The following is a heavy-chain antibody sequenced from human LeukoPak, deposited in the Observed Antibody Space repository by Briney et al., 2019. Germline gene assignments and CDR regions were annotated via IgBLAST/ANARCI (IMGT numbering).Heavy chain of an antibody. CDR1: GFSFSTYA. Sequence: GGSLRLSCAASGFSFSTYALSWVRQAHGKGLEWVSATSGNGPKTYYADSVRGRFTISRDNSKNTLYLQMNSLRAEDTAVYYCAKDFGWPFDYWGQGTLVTVSS. D-gene: IGHD6-19*01. J-gene: IGHJ4*02. CDR3: AKDFGWPFDY. V-gene: IGHV3-23*01. CDR2: TSGNGPKT.